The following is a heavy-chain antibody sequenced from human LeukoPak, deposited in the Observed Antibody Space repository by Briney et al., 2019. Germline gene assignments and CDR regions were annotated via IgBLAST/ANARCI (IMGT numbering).Heavy chain of an antibody. Sequence: GGSLRLSCAASGFTFSSYAMSWVRQAPGKGLEWVSAISGSGGSTYYADSVKGRFTISRDNSKSTLYLQMNSLRAEDTAVYYCATQPYRGSYSDAFDIWGQGTMVTVSS. J-gene: IGHJ3*02. CDR1: GFTFSSYA. CDR2: ISGSGGST. D-gene: IGHD1-26*01. CDR3: ATQPYRGSYSDAFDI. V-gene: IGHV3-23*01.